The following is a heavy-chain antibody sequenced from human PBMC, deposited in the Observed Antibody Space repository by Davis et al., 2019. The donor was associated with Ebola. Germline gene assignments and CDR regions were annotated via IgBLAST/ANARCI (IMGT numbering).Heavy chain of an antibody. Sequence: SQTLSLTCAVYGGSFSGYYWSWIRQPPGKGLEWIGEINHSGSTNYNSSLKSRVTISVDTSKNQFSLKLSSVTAADTAVYYCARTFGVRQYNWFDPWGQGTLVTVSS. CDR2: INHSGST. CDR3: ARTFGVRQYNWFDP. D-gene: IGHD3-3*01. J-gene: IGHJ5*02. CDR1: GGSFSGYY. V-gene: IGHV4-34*01.